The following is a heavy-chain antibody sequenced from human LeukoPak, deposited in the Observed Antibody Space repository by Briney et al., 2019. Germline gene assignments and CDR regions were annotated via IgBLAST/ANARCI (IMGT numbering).Heavy chain of an antibody. CDR1: GFTFDDYS. CDR2: ISGDGVTT. Sequence: GGSLRLSCVASGFTFDDYSMHXVRQLPGKGLEWXSLISGDGVTTYYADSVTGRATISRDNGKNSLSLQMNSLKSEDTAFYYCAKGVNGISFTFDYWGRGTLVTVSS. J-gene: IGHJ4*02. CDR3: AKGVNGISFTFDY. D-gene: IGHD4-23*01. V-gene: IGHV3-43*02.